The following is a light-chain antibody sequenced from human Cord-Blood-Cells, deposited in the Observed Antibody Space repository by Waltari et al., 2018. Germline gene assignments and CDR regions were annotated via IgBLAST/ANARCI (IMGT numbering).Light chain of an antibody. V-gene: IGKV3-11*01. CDR1: QSVSSY. CDR3: QQRSNWPPLT. CDR2: DAS. J-gene: IGKJ4*01. Sequence: EIVLTQSPATLSLSPGERATLSCRASQSVSSYLAWYQQKPVQAPRLLIYDASNRASGIPARFSGSRSGTDFTLTISSLEPEDFAVYYCQQRSNWPPLTFGGGTKVEIK.